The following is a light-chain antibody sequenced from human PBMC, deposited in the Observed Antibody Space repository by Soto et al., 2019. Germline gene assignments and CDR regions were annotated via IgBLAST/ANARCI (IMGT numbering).Light chain of an antibody. Sequence: QSVLTQPASVSGSPGQSITISCTGTSSYVGGYNYVSWYQQHPGKAPKLILYDVNNRPSGVSDRLSGFKSGNTASLTISWLQVEDEADYYCSSYTSSNTDVFGNGTKVTVL. CDR1: SSYVGGYNY. CDR2: DVN. CDR3: SSYTSSNTDV. J-gene: IGLJ1*01. V-gene: IGLV2-14*01.